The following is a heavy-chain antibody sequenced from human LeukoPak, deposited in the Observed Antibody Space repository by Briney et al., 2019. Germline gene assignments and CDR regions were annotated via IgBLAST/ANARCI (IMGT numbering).Heavy chain of an antibody. CDR3: ARGRYCSGGSCYAARYFQH. CDR2: INHSGST. Sequence: TSETLSLTCAVYVGSFSGYYWSWIRQPPGKGLEWIGEINHSGSTNYNPSLKSRVTISVDTSKNQFSLKLSSVTAADTAVYYCARGRYCSGGSCYAARYFQHWGQGTLVTVSS. V-gene: IGHV4-34*01. D-gene: IGHD2-15*01. CDR1: VGSFSGYY. J-gene: IGHJ1*01.